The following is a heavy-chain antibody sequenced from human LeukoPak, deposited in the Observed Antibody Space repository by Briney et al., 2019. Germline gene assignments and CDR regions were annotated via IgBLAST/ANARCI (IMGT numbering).Heavy chain of an antibody. CDR3: ARSQYYDFWSGP. J-gene: IGHJ5*02. CDR2: ISYDGSNK. D-gene: IGHD3-3*01. CDR1: GFTFNNYG. V-gene: IGHV3-30*03. Sequence: PGRSLRLSCAASGFTFNNYGMHWVRRAPGKGLEGVAVISYDGSNKYYADSVKGRFTISRDNAKNSLYLQMNSLRAEDTAVYYCARSQYYDFWSGPWGQGTLVTVSS.